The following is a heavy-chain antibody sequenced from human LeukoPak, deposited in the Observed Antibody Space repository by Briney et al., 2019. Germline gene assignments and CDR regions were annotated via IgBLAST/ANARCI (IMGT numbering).Heavy chain of an antibody. D-gene: IGHD2-21*02. J-gene: IGHJ6*02. CDR1: GFTFSSYW. CDR2: INSDGSST. Sequence: PGGSLRLSCAASGFTFSSYWMHWVRQDPGKGLVWVSRINSDGSSTSYADSVKGRFTISRDNAKNTLYLQMNSLRAEDTAVYYCARDRIVVVTAILRSDYYGMDVWGQGTTVTVSS. CDR3: ARDRIVVVTAILRSDYYGMDV. V-gene: IGHV3-74*01.